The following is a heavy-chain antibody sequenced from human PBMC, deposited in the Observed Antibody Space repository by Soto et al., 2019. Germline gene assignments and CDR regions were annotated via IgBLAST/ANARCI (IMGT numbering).Heavy chain of an antibody. CDR3: ARLSGYDFIIDY. CDR2: IYYSGST. D-gene: IGHD5-12*01. Sequence: PSETLSLTCTVSGGSISSYYWGWIRQPPGKGLEWIGYIYYSGSTNYNPSLKSRVTISVDTSKNQFSLKLSSVTAADTAVYYCARLSGYDFIIDYWGQGTLVTVSS. V-gene: IGHV4-59*08. J-gene: IGHJ4*02. CDR1: GGSISSYY.